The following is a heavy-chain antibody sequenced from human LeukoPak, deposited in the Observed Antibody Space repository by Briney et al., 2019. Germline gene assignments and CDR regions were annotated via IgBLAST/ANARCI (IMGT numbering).Heavy chain of an antibody. V-gene: IGHV4-59*12. CDR1: GGSISSYY. Sequence: SETLSLTCTVSGGSISSYYWSWLRQPPGKGLEWIGYIYYSGSTNYNPSLKSRVTISVDKSKNQFSLKLSSVTAADTAVYYCARVNTVRHSSGYYYYYGMDVWGQGTTVTVSS. J-gene: IGHJ6*02. CDR3: ARVNTVRHSSGYYYYYGMDV. D-gene: IGHD3-22*01. CDR2: IYYSGST.